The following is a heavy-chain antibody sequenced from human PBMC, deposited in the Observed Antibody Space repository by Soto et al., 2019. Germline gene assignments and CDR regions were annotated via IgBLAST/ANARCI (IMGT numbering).Heavy chain of an antibody. CDR1: GFTFRSYV. J-gene: IGHJ1*01. Sequence: QVQLVESGGGVVQPGTSLRVSCVGSGFTFRSYVMHWVRQAPGKGLEWVALTSYDGRDKYYDDSVRGRFTISRDNSRNTVDLQMDSLRLEDTALYDCARWGTTGGLDVWGQGTLVFVSS. CDR2: TSYDGRDK. D-gene: IGHD3-16*01. CDR3: ARWGTTGGLDV. V-gene: IGHV3-30*19.